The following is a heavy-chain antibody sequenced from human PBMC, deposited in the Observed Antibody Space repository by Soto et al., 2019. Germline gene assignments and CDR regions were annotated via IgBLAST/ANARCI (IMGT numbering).Heavy chain of an antibody. CDR3: ARDLGGWPDY. CDR1: GGTFSSYA. J-gene: IGHJ4*02. V-gene: IGHV1-69*05. D-gene: IGHD2-15*01. CDR2: IIPIFGTA. Sequence: SVKVSCKASGGTFSSYAISWVRQAPGQGLEWMGGIIPIFGTANYAQKFQGRVTITRDTSASTAYMELSSLRSEDTDVYYCARDLGGWPDYWGQGTLVTVSS.